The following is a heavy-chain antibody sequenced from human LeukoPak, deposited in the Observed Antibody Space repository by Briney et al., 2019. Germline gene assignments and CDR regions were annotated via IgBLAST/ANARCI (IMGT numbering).Heavy chain of an antibody. CDR3: ARDMGVAGNRAFDY. CDR2: ISWSSSYI. Sequence: AGGSLRLSCAASGFTFDDYAMHWVRQTPGKGLEWVSGISWSSSYIGYADSVKGRFTISRDNGKNSLYLQMNSLRAEDTALYYCARDMGVAGNRAFDYWGQGTLVTVSS. J-gene: IGHJ4*02. D-gene: IGHD6-19*01. V-gene: IGHV3-9*01. CDR1: GFTFDDYA.